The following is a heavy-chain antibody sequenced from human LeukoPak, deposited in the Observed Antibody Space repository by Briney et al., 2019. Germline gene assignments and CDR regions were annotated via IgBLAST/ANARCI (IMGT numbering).Heavy chain of an antibody. D-gene: IGHD2-15*01. V-gene: IGHV1-8*03. CDR3: ARGLGYCSGGSCYPR. CDR2: MNPNSGNT. J-gene: IGHJ4*02. CDR1: GYTFTSYD. Sequence: ASVKVSCKASGYTFTSYDINWVRQATGQGLEWMGWMNPNSGNTGYAQKFQGRVTITRNTSISTAYMELGSLRSEDTAVYYCARGLGYCSGGSCYPRWGQGTLVTVSS.